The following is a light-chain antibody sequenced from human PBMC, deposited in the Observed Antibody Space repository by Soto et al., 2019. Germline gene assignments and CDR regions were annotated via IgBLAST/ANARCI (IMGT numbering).Light chain of an antibody. J-gene: IGKJ1*01. CDR2: AAS. V-gene: IGKV1-12*01. CDR1: QGIGSW. CDR3: QQANSFPWT. Sequence: DIQMTQSPSSVSASVGVRVTITCRASQGIGSWLAWYQQKPGKAPNLLIYAASSLQSGVPSRFSGSGSGTDFTLTIGSLQPEDFATYYCQQANSFPWTFGKGTKVEIK.